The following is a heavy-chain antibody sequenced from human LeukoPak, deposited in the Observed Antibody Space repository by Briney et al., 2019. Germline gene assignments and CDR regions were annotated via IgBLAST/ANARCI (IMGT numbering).Heavy chain of an antibody. J-gene: IGHJ4*02. CDR1: GFTFSSYV. Sequence: GGSLRLSCAASGFTFSSYVMSWVRQAPGKGLEWVSSIRGSGGGTYCADSVKGRFTISGDNSKNTLYLQMNSLRAEDTALYYCAKDYSGYECGDYWGQGTLVTVSS. CDR3: AKDYSGYECGDY. D-gene: IGHD5-12*01. V-gene: IGHV3-23*01. CDR2: IRGSGGGT.